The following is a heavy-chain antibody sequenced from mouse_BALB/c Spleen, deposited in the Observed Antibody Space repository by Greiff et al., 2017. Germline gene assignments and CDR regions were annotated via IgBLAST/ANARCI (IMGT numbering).Heavy chain of an antibody. CDR3: ARDGSLYFDY. Sequence: EVQLVESGGGLVQPGGSRKLSCAASGFTFSSFGMHWVRQAPEKGLEWVAYISSGSSTIYYADTVKGRFTISRDNPKNTLFLQMTSLRSEDTAMYYCARDGSLYFDYWGQGTTLTVSS. CDR2: ISSGSSTI. J-gene: IGHJ2*01. V-gene: IGHV5-17*02. D-gene: IGHD2-3*01. CDR1: GFTFSSFG.